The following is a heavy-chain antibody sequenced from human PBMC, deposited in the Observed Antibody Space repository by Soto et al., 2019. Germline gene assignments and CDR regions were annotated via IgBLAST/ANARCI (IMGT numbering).Heavy chain of an antibody. CDR3: ARGHGAAAQAHYYYGMDV. CDR2: TYYRSKWYD. D-gene: IGHD2-2*01. CDR1: GDSVSSNSAT. Sequence: PSQTLSLTCAISGDSVSSNSATWNWIRQSPSRGLEWLGRTYYRSKWYDDYAVSVKSRLTINPDTSKNQFSLQLNSVTPDDTAVYYCARGHGAAAQAHYYYGMDVWGQGTTVTVSS. V-gene: IGHV6-1*01. J-gene: IGHJ6*02.